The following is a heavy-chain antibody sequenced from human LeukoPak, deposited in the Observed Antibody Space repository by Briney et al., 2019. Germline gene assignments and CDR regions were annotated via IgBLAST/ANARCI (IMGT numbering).Heavy chain of an antibody. D-gene: IGHD3-22*01. Sequence: GGSLRLSCAASGFTFSSYAMSWVRQAPGKGLEWVSSISGSGNRTYYADSVKGRFTISRDNSKNTLYLQMNSLRAEDTAVYYCAKDYYYDSSGYPFDYWGQGTLVTVSS. CDR1: GFTFSSYA. J-gene: IGHJ4*02. CDR2: ISGSGNRT. CDR3: AKDYYYDSSGYPFDY. V-gene: IGHV3-23*01.